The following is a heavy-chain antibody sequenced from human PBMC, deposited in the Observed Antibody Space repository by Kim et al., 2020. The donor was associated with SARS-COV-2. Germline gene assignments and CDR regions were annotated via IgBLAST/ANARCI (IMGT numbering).Heavy chain of an antibody. V-gene: IGHV3-48*03. CDR3: VGGGLYYFDY. CDR2: ISGGSGII. D-gene: IGHD2-8*01. J-gene: IGHJ4*02. CDR1: GFAFSVFE. Sequence: GGSLRLSCVASGFAFSVFEMNWVRQTPGKGLEWISYISGGSGIISYADSVKDRFTISRDNTKNSLYLQMNSLTVEDAAVYFCVGGGLYYFDYWGQGTLVTVSS.